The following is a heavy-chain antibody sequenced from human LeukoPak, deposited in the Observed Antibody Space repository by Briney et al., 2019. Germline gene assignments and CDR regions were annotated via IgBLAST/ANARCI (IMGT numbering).Heavy chain of an antibody. CDR1: GFSFSSYW. V-gene: IGHV3-33*08. D-gene: IGHD3-3*01. CDR2: IWYDGSNK. Sequence: GGSLRLSCAASGFSFSSYWMHWVRQAPGKGLEWVAVIWYDGSNKCYADSVKGRFTISRDNSKNTLYLQMNSLRAEDTAVYYCARGVHKGIGYSHFDYWGQGTLVTVSS. J-gene: IGHJ4*02. CDR3: ARGVHKGIGYSHFDY.